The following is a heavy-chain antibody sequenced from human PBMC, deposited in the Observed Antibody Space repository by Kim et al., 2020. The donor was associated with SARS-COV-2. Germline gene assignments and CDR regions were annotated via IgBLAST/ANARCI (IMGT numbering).Heavy chain of an antibody. CDR2: ISGSGGST. J-gene: IGHJ6*02. Sequence: GGSLRLSCAASGFTFSSYAMSWVRQAPGKGLEWVSAISGSGGSTYYADSVKGRFTISRDNSKNTLYLQMNSLRAEDTAVYYCAKDRPWVLYGDYVHGMDVWGQGTTVTVYS. D-gene: IGHD4-17*01. V-gene: IGHV3-23*01. CDR3: AKDRPWVLYGDYVHGMDV. CDR1: GFTFSSYA.